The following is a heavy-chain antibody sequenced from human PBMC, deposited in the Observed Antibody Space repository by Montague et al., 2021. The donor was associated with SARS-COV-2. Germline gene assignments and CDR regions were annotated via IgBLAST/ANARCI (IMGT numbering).Heavy chain of an antibody. CDR1: GGSITNNIDY. CDR3: ARLKRYFDSSGSPSAFDF. D-gene: IGHD3-22*01. V-gene: IGHV4-39*02. J-gene: IGHJ3*01. CDR2: IYYTGNT. Sequence: SETLSLTCTVSGGSITNNIDYWAWIRRPPRKGLEWIGSIYYTGNTYYNPSLKSRVTISVVTSKNHFTLKLSSVTAAETAVYYCARLKRYFDSSGSPSAFDFWGQGTKVTVSS.